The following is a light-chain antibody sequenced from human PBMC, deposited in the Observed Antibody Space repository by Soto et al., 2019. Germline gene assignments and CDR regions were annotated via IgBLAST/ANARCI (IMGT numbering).Light chain of an antibody. CDR1: QSVSSW. CDR3: QQYNSYSLVT. J-gene: IGKJ1*01. V-gene: IGKV1-5*01. CDR2: DAS. Sequence: DIPMTQSPSTLSASVGDRVTITCRASQSVSSWLAWYQQKPGKAPKLLIYDASSLEGGVPSRFSGSGSGTEFTLTIISLQPDDFATYYCQQYNSYSLVTFGQGTKVEIK.